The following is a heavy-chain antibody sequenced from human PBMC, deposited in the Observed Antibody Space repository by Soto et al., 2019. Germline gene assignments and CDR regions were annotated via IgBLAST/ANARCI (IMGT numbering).Heavy chain of an antibody. J-gene: IGHJ4*02. Sequence: GGSLRLSCAASGFTFGDYWMHWVRQPPGKGPEWVSRMTGDGRTTQYADSVKGRFTASRDNAKSTLYLQMNSLRAEDTAVYYCATAEVAYWGPGTLVIVYS. CDR3: ATAEVAY. CDR1: GFTFGDYW. V-gene: IGHV3-74*03. CDR2: MTGDGRTT.